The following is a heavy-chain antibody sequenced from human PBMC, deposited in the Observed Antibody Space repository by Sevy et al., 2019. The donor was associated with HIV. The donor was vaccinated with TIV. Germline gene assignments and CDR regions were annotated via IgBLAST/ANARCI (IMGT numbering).Heavy chain of an antibody. V-gene: IGHV1-2*02. CDR3: ARNYDSSGYYVY. CDR1: GYTFTGYY. D-gene: IGHD3-22*01. CDR2: INPNRGGT. J-gene: IGHJ4*02. Sequence: ASVKVSCKASGYTFTGYYMHWVRQAPGQGLEWMGWINPNRGGTNYAQKFQGRVTMTRDTSISTAYMELSRLRSDDTAVYYCARNYDSSGYYVYWGQGTLVTVSS.